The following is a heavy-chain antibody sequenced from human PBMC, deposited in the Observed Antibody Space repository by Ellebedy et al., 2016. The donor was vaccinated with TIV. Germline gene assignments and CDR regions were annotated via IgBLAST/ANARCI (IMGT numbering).Heavy chain of an antibody. CDR2: IESEADGGTT. CDR1: GFTFSSYG. CDR3: TTENGLRDF. D-gene: IGHD4-17*01. Sequence: PGGSLRLSCAASGFTFSSYGMNWVRQTPGKGLEWVGRIESEADGGTTVYTAPVRGRFTISRDDSRNTLYLQMNSLETEDTAVYYCTTENGLRDFWGQGTLVTVSS. V-gene: IGHV3-15*04. J-gene: IGHJ4*02.